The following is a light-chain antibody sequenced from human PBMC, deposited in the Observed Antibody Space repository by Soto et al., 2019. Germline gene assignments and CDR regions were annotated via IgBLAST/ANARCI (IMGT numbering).Light chain of an antibody. J-gene: IGKJ2*01. Sequence: EIVLTQSPGTLSLSPGERATLSCRASQSVSSSFLAWFQQKPGQAPRLLIYGASSRATGIPDRFSGSGSGTDFTLTISRLEPEDCAVYYCQQYGISPPYTCGQGTKLEIK. CDR2: GAS. V-gene: IGKV3-20*01. CDR1: QSVSSSF. CDR3: QQYGISPPYT.